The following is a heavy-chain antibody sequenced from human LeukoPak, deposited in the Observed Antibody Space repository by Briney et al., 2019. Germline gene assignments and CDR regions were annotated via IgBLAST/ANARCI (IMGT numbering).Heavy chain of an antibody. CDR1: GYTFTSYY. Sequence: ASVKVSCKASGYTFTSYYMHWVRQAPGQGLEWMGIINPSGGSTSYAQKFQGRVTMTRDTSTSTVHMELSSLRSEDTAVYYCARDGNYDFWSGYRFDYWGQGTLVTVSS. V-gene: IGHV1-46*01. CDR3: ARDGNYDFWSGYRFDY. CDR2: INPSGGST. J-gene: IGHJ4*02. D-gene: IGHD3-3*01.